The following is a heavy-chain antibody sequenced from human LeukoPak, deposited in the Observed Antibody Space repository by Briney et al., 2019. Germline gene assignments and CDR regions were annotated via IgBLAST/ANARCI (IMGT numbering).Heavy chain of an antibody. D-gene: IGHD3-9*01. V-gene: IGHV1-2*02. Sequence: ASVNVSFKASGYTYTGYFMHWVRQVPGQGLEWMGGINPNSGGTNYAQKYQGMVTMRRDTSISPAYMELSRLRSEDTAVYYCARERAVYDILTGYYGYYYYGMDVWGQGTTVTVSS. CDR3: ARERAVYDILTGYYGYYYYGMDV. CDR2: INPNSGGT. CDR1: GYTYTGYF. J-gene: IGHJ6*02.